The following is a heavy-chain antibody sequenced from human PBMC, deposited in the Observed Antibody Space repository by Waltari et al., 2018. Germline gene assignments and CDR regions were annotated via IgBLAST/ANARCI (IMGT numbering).Heavy chain of an antibody. V-gene: IGHV3-7*01. CDR3: ARVTSLNYYYYYYMDV. D-gene: IGHD1-1*01. J-gene: IGHJ6*03. CDR2: IKQDGSEK. Sequence: EVQLVESGGGLVQTGGSLRLSCAASGFTFSSYWMSWVRPAPGKGLEWVANIKQDGSEKYYVDSVKGRFTISRDNAKNSLYLQMNSLRAEDTAVYYCARVTSLNYYYYYYMDVWGKGTTVTVSS. CDR1: GFTFSSYW.